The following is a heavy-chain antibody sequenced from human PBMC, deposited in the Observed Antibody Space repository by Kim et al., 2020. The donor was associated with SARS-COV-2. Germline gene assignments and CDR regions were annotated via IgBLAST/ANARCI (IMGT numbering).Heavy chain of an antibody. Sequence: SETLSLTCTVSGGSISSSSYYWGWIRQPPGKGLEWIGCIYYSGSTYYNPSLKSRVTISVDTSKNQFSLKLSSVTAADTAVYYCARQRGTTIFGVVIRTHIDYWGQGTLVAVSS. D-gene: IGHD3-3*01. CDR2: IYYSGST. CDR3: ARQRGTTIFGVVIRTHIDY. CDR1: GGSISSSSYY. J-gene: IGHJ4*02. V-gene: IGHV4-39*01.